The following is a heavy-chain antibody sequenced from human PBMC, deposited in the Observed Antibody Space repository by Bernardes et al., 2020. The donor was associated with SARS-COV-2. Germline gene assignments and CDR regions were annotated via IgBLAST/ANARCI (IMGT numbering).Heavy chain of an antibody. V-gene: IGHV3-23*01. CDR2: ISSSGGST. CDR3: ARFEANDY. Sequence: GGSLRLSCAASGFTFSSYVMNWVRQAPGKGLEWVSGISSSGGSTFYADSVKGRFTISRDNSKNTLDLQVNSLRADDTAVYYCARFEANDYWGQGTLVTVSS. D-gene: IGHD3-3*01. J-gene: IGHJ4*02. CDR1: GFTFSSYV.